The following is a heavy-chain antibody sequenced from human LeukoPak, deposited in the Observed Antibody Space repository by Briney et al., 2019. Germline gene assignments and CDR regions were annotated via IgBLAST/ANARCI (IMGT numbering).Heavy chain of an antibody. D-gene: IGHD6-19*01. V-gene: IGHV1-2*02. CDR3: ARDRAYSSVTASGTDY. Sequence: ASVTVSCKASGYTFTGYYMHWVRQAPGQGLEWMGWINPNSGGTNYAQKCQGRVTMTRDTSNSTAYTELSRLRSDDTAVYYCARDRAYSSVTASGTDYWGQGTLVTVSS. CDR2: INPNSGGT. J-gene: IGHJ4*02. CDR1: GYTFTGYY.